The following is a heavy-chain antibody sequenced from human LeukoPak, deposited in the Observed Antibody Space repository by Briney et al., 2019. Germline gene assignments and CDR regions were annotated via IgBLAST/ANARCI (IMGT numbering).Heavy chain of an antibody. CDR2: IYYSGST. J-gene: IGHJ3*02. D-gene: IGHD1-26*01. V-gene: IGHV4-59*01. CDR1: GGSISSYY. Sequence: SETLSLTCTVSGGSISSYYWSWIRQPPGKGLEWIGYIYYSGSTNYNPSLKSRVTISVDTSKNQFSLKLSSVTAADTAVYYCARWEGRMNAFDIWGQGTMVTVSS. CDR3: ARWEGRMNAFDI.